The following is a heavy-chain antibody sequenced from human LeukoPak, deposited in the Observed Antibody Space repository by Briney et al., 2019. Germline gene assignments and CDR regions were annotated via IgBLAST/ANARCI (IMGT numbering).Heavy chain of an antibody. CDR2: INHSGST. CDR3: ARSGSYFRVYYFDY. Sequence: SETLSLTCAVYGGSFSGYYWSWIRQPPGKGLGWIGEINHSGSTNYNPSLKSRVTISVDTSKNQFSLKLSSVTAADTAVYYCARSGSYFRVYYFDYWGQGTLVTVSS. CDR1: GGSFSGYY. J-gene: IGHJ4*02. V-gene: IGHV4-34*01. D-gene: IGHD1-26*01.